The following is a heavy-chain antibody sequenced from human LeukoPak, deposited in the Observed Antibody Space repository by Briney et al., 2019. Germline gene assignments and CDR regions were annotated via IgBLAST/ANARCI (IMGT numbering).Heavy chain of an antibody. Sequence: ASVKVSCKVSGYTLTELSMHWVRQAPGKGLEWMGGFGPEDGETIYAQKFQGRVTMTEDTSTDTAYMELSSLRSEDTAVYYCAREKSYYDSSGYCDYWGQGTLVTVSS. V-gene: IGHV1-24*01. CDR3: AREKSYYDSSGYCDY. D-gene: IGHD3-22*01. CDR1: GYTLTELS. J-gene: IGHJ4*02. CDR2: FGPEDGET.